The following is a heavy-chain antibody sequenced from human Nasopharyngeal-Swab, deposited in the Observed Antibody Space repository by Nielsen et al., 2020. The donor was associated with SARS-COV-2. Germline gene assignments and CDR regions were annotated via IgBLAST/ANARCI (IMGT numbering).Heavy chain of an antibody. Sequence: ASVQVSCKASGYIFTSYEIHWVRQATGQGLEWMGWMNPNSGNTGYAQKFQGRVTMTRNTSINTAYMELSSLRSEDTAVYYCARVYQYSRRVDYWGQGTLVTVSS. J-gene: IGHJ4*02. CDR3: ARVYQYSRRVDY. V-gene: IGHV1-8*01. CDR2: MNPNSGNT. CDR1: GYIFTSYE. D-gene: IGHD6-6*01.